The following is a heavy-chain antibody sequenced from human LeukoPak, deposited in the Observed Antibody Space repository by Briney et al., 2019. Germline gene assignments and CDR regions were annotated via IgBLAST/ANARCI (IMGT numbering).Heavy chain of an antibody. V-gene: IGHV1-69*01. D-gene: IGHD3-10*01. CDR3: ARDRPPSGYYYGMDV. CDR2: IIPIFGTA. CDR1: GGTFSSYA. Sequence: GASVKVSCKASGGTFSSYAISWVRQAPGQGLEWMGGIIPIFGTANYAQKFQGRVTITADESTSTAYMELSSLRSEDTAVYYCARDRPPSGYYYGMDVRGKGTTVTVSS. J-gene: IGHJ6*04.